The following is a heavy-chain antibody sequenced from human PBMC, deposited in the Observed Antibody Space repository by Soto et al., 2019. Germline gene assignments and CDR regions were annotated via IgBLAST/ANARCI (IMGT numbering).Heavy chain of an antibody. CDR2: IIPIFGTA. CDR1: GGTFSSYA. J-gene: IGHJ4*02. CDR3: ARDLIAAAGTVGGFDY. D-gene: IGHD6-13*01. V-gene: IGHV1-69*01. Sequence: QVQLVQSGAEVKKPGSSVKDSCKASGGTFSSYAISWVRQAPGQGLEWMGGIIPIFGTANYAQKFQGSVTITAHESTSTAYMELSGLRSDDTAVYYCARDLIAAAGTVGGFDYWGQGTLVTVSS.